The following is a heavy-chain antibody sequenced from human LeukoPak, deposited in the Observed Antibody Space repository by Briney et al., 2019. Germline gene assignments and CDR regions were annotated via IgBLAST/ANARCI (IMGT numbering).Heavy chain of an antibody. Sequence: SETLSLTCAVYGGSFSGYYWSWIRQPPGKGLEWIGEINHSGSTNYNPSLKSRVTISVDTSKNQFSLKLSSVTAADTAVYYCARAGYYGSGSGRRKWENYYYMDVWGKGTTVTVSS. CDR3: ARAGYYGSGSGRRKWENYYYMDV. J-gene: IGHJ6*03. CDR1: GGSFSGYY. CDR2: INHSGST. D-gene: IGHD3-10*01. V-gene: IGHV4-34*01.